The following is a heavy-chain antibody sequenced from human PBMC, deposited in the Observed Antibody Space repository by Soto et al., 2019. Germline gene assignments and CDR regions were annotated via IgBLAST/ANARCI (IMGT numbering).Heavy chain of an antibody. CDR3: AHRPIVGAAI. D-gene: IGHD1-26*01. CDR2: IYHSGST. V-gene: IGHV4-4*02. J-gene: IGHJ4*02. Sequence: TLSLTCGVFGGSISKSNWWTWVRQPPGKGLEWIGEIYHSGSTNYNSSLMSRVTISLDKVNNQFSLKLTSVTAADTAVYYCAHRPIVGAAIWGQGTLVTVPS. CDR1: GGSISKSNW.